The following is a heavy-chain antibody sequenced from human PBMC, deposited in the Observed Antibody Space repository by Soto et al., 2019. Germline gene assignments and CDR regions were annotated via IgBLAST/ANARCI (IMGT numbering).Heavy chain of an antibody. V-gene: IGHV4-59*01. J-gene: IGHJ6*02. CDR1: GGSISSYY. CDR2: IYYSGST. CDR3: ARERKYYYGSGSSYSGYYGMDV. D-gene: IGHD3-10*01. Sequence: SETLSLTCTVSGGSISSYYWSWIRQPPGKGLEWIGYIYYSGSTNYNPSLKSRVIISVDTSKNQFSLKLSSVTAADTAVYYCARERKYYYGSGSSYSGYYGMDVWGQGTTVTVSS.